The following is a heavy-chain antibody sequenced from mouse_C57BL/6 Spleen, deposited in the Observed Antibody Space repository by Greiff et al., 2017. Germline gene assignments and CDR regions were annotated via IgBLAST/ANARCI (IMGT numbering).Heavy chain of an antibody. Sequence: VQLQQSGAELVKPGASVKLSCKASGYTFTSYWMHWVKQRPGQGLEWIGMIHPNSGSTNYNEKFKSKATLTVDKSSSTAYMQLSSLTSEDSAVYYCALTGHYYAMDYWGQGTSVTVSS. CDR1: GYTFTSYW. V-gene: IGHV1-64*01. J-gene: IGHJ4*01. D-gene: IGHD3-1*01. CDR3: ALTGHYYAMDY. CDR2: IHPNSGST.